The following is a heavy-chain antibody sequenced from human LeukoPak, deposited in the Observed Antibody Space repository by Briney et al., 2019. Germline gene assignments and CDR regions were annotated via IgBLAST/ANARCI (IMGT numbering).Heavy chain of an antibody. D-gene: IGHD6-25*01. CDR1: GGSISSYY. CDR3: ARRRVYFDY. V-gene: IGHV4-59*08. Sequence: PSETLSLTCTVSGGSISSYYWSWIRQPPGKGLEWIGYIYYSGSTNYNPSLKSRVTISVDTSKNQFSLKLSTVTAADTAVYYCARRRVYFDYWGQGTLVTVSS. CDR2: IYYSGST. J-gene: IGHJ4*02.